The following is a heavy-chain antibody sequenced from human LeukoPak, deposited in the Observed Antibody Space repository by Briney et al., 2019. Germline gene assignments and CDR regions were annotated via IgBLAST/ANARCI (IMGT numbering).Heavy chain of an antibody. CDR2: IYSSGST. CDR3: ARGSPPHYCGGDCYWYYFDY. Sequence: SQTLSLTCTDPGGSISSGSYYWTWIRQPAGNGLELIGRIYSSGSTNYNPSLKSRVTISVDTSKNQFSLKLSSVTAADTAVYYCARGSPPHYCGGDCYWYYFDYWGQGTLVTVSS. V-gene: IGHV4-61*02. J-gene: IGHJ4*02. D-gene: IGHD2-21*02. CDR1: GGSISSGSYY.